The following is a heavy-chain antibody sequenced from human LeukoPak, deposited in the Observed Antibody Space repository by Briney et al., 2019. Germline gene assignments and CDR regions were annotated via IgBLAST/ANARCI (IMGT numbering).Heavy chain of an antibody. CDR3: ARDGSGSYFFYDY. Sequence: GGSLRLSCAASGFTFSSDAMSWVRPAPGEGLEWVSTISGSGDRTYYADSVKGRFTISRDNSKNTLYLQMNSLRAEDTAVYYCARDGSGSYFFYDYWGQGTLVTVSS. D-gene: IGHD3-10*01. CDR2: ISGSGDRT. CDR1: GFTFSSDA. J-gene: IGHJ4*02. V-gene: IGHV3-23*01.